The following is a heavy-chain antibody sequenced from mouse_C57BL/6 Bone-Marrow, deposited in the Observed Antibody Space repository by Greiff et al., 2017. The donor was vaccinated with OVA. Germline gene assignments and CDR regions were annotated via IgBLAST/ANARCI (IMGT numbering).Heavy chain of an antibody. J-gene: IGHJ1*03. CDR1: GYTFTSYW. CDR3: AYDYDGDWYFDV. D-gene: IGHD2-4*01. CDR2: IDPSDSYT. V-gene: IGHV1-50*01. Sequence: KLPGAELVKPGASVKLSCKASGYTFTSYWMQWVKQRPGQGLEWIGEIDPSDSYTNYNQKFKGKATLTVDTSSSTAYMQLSSLTSEDSAVYYCAYDYDGDWYFDVWGTGTTVTVSS.